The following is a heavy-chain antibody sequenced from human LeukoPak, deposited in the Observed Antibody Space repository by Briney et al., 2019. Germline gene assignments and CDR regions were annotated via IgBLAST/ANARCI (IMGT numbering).Heavy chain of an antibody. CDR1: GGSISSYY. V-gene: IGHV4-59*01. D-gene: IGHD3-22*01. Sequence: SETLSLTCTVSGGSISSYYWSWIRQPPGKGLEWIGYIYYSGSTNYNPSLKSRVTISVDTSKNQFSLKLSSVTAADTAVYYCARDLITYYYDSSGYSRGRYFDYWGQGTLVTVSS. CDR3: ARDLITYYYDSSGYSRGRYFDY. CDR2: IYYSGST. J-gene: IGHJ4*02.